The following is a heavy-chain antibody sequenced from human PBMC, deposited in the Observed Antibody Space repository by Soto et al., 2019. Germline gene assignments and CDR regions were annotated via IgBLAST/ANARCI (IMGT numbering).Heavy chain of an antibody. CDR2: IIPIFGTA. CDR3: ERGPAYYDSSGYGYFDY. CDR1: GGTFSSYA. D-gene: IGHD3-22*01. J-gene: IGHJ4*02. Sequence: QVQLVQSGAEVKKPGSSVKVSCKASGGTFSSYAISWVRQAPGQGLEWMGAIIPIFGTANYAQKFQGRFTITADKSTSTAYMELSSLRSEDTAVYYCERGPAYYDSSGYGYFDYWGQGTLVTVSS. V-gene: IGHV1-69*06.